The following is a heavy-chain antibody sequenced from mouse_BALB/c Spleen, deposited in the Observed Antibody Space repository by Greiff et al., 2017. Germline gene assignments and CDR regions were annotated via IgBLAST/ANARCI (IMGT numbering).Heavy chain of an antibody. J-gene: IGHJ3*01. V-gene: IGHV1-18*01. CDR1: GYTFTDYN. CDR3: ARDGYAWFAY. Sequence: EVQLVESGPELVKPGASVKIPCKASGYTFTDYNMDWVKQSHGKSLEWIGDINPNNGGTIYNQKFKGKATLTVDKSSSTAYMELRSLTSEDTAVYYCARDGYAWFAYWGQGTLVTVSA. D-gene: IGHD2-2*01. CDR2: INPNNGGT.